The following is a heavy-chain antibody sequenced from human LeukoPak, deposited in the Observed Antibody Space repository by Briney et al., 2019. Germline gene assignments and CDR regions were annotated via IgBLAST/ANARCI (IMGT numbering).Heavy chain of an antibody. CDR2: IFSSGEK. J-gene: IGHJ4*02. D-gene: IGHD1-26*01. Sequence: SGPTLVKPTETLTLTCTVPGFSLSNPRMGVSWIRQPPGKALEWLAHIFSSGEKSYSTSLESRLTISKDTSKSQVVLTMTNMDPVDTATYYCARIRTPYSGSYYLFDYWGQGTLVTVSS. V-gene: IGHV2-26*01. CDR1: GFSLSNPRMG. CDR3: ARIRTPYSGSYYLFDY.